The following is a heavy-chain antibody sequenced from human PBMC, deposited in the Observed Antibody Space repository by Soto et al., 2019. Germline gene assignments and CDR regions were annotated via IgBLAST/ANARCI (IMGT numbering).Heavy chain of an antibody. Sequence: PSETLSLTCIVSGGSISSENYYWAWILQPPGKGLERIGSIFYSGSAYYNPSLKSRVTMSVDVSKNQFSLNLSSVTAADTAVYYCARGVYDYVPHYFDYWGQGTLVTVSS. J-gene: IGHJ4*02. CDR1: GGSISSENYY. CDR2: IFYSGSA. CDR3: ARGVYDYVPHYFDY. D-gene: IGHD3-16*01. V-gene: IGHV4-39*01.